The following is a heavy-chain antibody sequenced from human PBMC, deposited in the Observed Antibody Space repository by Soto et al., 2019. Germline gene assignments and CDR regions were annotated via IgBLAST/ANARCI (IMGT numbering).Heavy chain of an antibody. CDR2: INPNSGGT. D-gene: IGHD6-19*01. CDR3: ARGPFLEGIAVAGIALGY. Sequence: QVQLVQSGAEVKKPGASVKVSCKASGYTFTGYYMHWVRQAPGQGLEWMGWINPNSGGTNYAQKFQGWVTMNRDTSISTAYMELSRLRSDDTAVYYCARGPFLEGIAVAGIALGYWGQGTLVTVSS. CDR1: GYTFTGYY. J-gene: IGHJ4*02. V-gene: IGHV1-2*04.